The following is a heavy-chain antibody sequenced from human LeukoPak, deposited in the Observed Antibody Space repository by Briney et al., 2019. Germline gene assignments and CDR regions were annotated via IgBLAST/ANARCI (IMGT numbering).Heavy chain of an antibody. CDR2: ISGSGGST. Sequence: GGSLRLSCTASGSTINRNAMNWVRQAPGKGLEWVSIISGSGGSTYYADSVKGRFTISRDNSKNTLYLQMNSLRVEDTAVYYCATHTYFDYWGQGTLVTVSS. V-gene: IGHV3-23*01. CDR1: GSTINRNA. J-gene: IGHJ4*02. CDR3: ATHTYFDY.